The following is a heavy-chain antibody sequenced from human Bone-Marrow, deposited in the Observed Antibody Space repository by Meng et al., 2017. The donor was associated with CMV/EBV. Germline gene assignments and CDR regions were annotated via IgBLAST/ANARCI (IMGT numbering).Heavy chain of an antibody. CDR1: GGSISSSSYY. CDR3: ARDSNQPPFDY. V-gene: IGHV4-39*07. J-gene: IGHJ4*02. CDR2: IYYSGST. D-gene: IGHD1-14*01. Sequence: GSLRLSCTVSGGSISSSSYYWGWIRQPLGKGLEWIGSIYYSGSTYYNPSLKSRVTISVDTSKNQFSLKLSSVTAADTAVYYCARDSNQPPFDYWGQGTLVPVSS.